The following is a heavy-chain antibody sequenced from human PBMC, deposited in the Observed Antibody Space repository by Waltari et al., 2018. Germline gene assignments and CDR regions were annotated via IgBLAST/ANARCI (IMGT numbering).Heavy chain of an antibody. J-gene: IGHJ5*02. CDR3: ARGVVVVVAARNNWFDP. CDR1: GYSISRGYY. Sequence: QVQLQESGPGLVKPSETLSLTCTVSGYSISRGYYLGWIRQPPRKGLEWIGSIYHSGSTYYNPSLKSRVTISVDTSKNQFSLKLSSVTAADTAVYYCARGVVVVVAARNNWFDPWGQGTLVTVSS. CDR2: IYHSGST. V-gene: IGHV4-38-2*02. D-gene: IGHD2-15*01.